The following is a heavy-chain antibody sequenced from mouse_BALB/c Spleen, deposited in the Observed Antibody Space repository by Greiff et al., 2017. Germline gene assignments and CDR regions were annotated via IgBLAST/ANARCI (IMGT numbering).Heavy chain of an antibody. V-gene: IGHV5-6*01. CDR2: ISSGGSYT. CDR3: ARPRDYYGSSYFDY. CDR1: GFTFSSYG. J-gene: IGHJ2*01. D-gene: IGHD1-1*01. Sequence: EVQRVESGGDLVKPGGSLKLSCAASGFTFSSYGMSWVRQTPDKRLEWVATISSGGSYTYYPDSVKGRFTISRDNAKNTLYLQMSSLKSEDTAMYYCARPRDYYGSSYFDYWGQGTTLTVSS.